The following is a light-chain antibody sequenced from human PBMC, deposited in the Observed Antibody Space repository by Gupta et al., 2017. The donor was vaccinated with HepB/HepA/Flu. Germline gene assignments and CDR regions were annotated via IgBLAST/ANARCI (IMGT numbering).Light chain of an antibody. CDR3: QSFDTSLRGGV. Sequence: QSVLTQPPAVSAAPGLKSTNSCTRSRSNIRGGNNVHWYQQLPGAAPNVRVYENNNRPSEVPDRFSGSTSGTSASLAITGLQAEDEADYYCQSFDTSLRGGVFGGGTKVAVL. J-gene: IGLJ1*01. CDR2: ENN. V-gene: IGLV1-40*01. CDR1: RSNIRGGNN.